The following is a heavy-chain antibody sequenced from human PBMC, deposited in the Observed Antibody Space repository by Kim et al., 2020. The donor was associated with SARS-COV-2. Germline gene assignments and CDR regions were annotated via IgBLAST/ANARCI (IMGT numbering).Heavy chain of an antibody. Sequence: ESLKRRYTVSRDNCQNTLFLRIDSLRPEDTAVYYCAREGHSSGRAGTFDYWGQGTLVTVSS. CDR3: AREGHSSGRAGTFDY. V-gene: IGHV3-30*01. D-gene: IGHD6-19*01. J-gene: IGHJ4*02.